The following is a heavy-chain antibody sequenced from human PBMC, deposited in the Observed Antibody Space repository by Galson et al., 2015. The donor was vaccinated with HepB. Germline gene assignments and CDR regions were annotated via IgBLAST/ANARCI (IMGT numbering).Heavy chain of an antibody. CDR1: GYSFTTYA. V-gene: IGHV7-4-1*02. CDR3: ARDPGSGSHFFDY. Sequence: SVKVSCKASGYSFTTYAVNWVRQAPGQGLEWMGWINTNTGNPTYAQGFTGRFVFSLDTSVSTTYLQISSLKADDTAVYYCARDPGSGSHFFDYWGQGTLVTVSS. D-gene: IGHD2-15*01. J-gene: IGHJ4*02. CDR2: INTNTGNP.